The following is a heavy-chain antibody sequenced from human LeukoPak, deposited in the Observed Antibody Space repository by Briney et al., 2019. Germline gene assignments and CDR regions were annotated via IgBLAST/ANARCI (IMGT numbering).Heavy chain of an antibody. CDR1: GFTFSSYW. CDR2: INSDGSST. Sequence: QPGGSLRLSCVVSGFTFSSYWIHWVRQAPGKGLVWVSRINSDGSSTNYADSVKGRFTISRDNAKNTLYLQMNSLRAEDTAVYYCARGYRGRDSSVGFDHWGQGNLVTVSS. J-gene: IGHJ4*02. V-gene: IGHV3-74*01. D-gene: IGHD3-16*01. CDR3: ARGYRGRDSSVGFDH.